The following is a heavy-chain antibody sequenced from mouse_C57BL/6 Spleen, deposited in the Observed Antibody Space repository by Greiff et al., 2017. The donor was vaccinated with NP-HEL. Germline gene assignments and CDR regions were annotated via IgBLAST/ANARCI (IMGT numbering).Heavy chain of an antibody. Sequence: EVQLQQSGPELVKPGASVKISCKASGYTFTDYYMNWVKQSHGKSLEWIGDINPNNGGTSYNQKFKGKATLTVDKSSSTAYMELRSLTSEDSAVYYCARFDYDYDVLDYWGQGTTLTVSS. V-gene: IGHV1-26*01. CDR1: GYTFTDYY. J-gene: IGHJ2*01. D-gene: IGHD2-4*01. CDR3: ARFDYDYDVLDY. CDR2: INPNNGGT.